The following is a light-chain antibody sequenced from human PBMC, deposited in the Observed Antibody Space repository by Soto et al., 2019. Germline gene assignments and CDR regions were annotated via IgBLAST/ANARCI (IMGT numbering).Light chain of an antibody. CDR2: KVS. Sequence: DIQMIQSPPTRSASVGDRVTITCRASQRINWLAWYQQKPGKAPKLLIYKVSSLESGVPSRVSGSGSGTEFTLTISSLQPDDFATYYCQQYNTYPWTFGQGTKVEIK. CDR3: QQYNTYPWT. J-gene: IGKJ1*01. V-gene: IGKV1-5*03. CDR1: QRINW.